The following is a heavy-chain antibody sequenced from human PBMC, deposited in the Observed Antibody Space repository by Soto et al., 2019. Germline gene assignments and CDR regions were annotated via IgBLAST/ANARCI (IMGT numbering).Heavy chain of an antibody. V-gene: IGHV1-2*02. CDR1: GYTFTDYY. D-gene: IGHD1-26*01. CDR3: AREPRLTGYSGKWFDFDY. Sequence: QVHLVQSGPEVKRPGASVQVSCKTSGYTFTDYYLHWVRQAPGQGLEWMGWVNSKSGGTNYAQKFQGRVSMTRDTSLNTAYMDLNSLSSVDTAVYYCAREPRLTGYSGKWFDFDYWGLGTRVTVSS. J-gene: IGHJ4*02. CDR2: VNSKSGGT.